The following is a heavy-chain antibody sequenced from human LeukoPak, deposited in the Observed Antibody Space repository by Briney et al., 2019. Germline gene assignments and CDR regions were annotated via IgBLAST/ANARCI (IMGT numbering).Heavy chain of an antibody. D-gene: IGHD2-15*01. Sequence: GGSLRLSCAASGFTFSSYPMIWVRQVPGKGLEWVSTLDATGAYTYYADSVRGRFTISRDNSKNTVWLQMNSLRAEDTAVYSCAKLLSEAATDYWGQGTLVTVSS. CDR2: LDATGAYT. CDR1: GFTFSSYP. V-gene: IGHV3-23*01. CDR3: AKLLSEAATDY. J-gene: IGHJ4*02.